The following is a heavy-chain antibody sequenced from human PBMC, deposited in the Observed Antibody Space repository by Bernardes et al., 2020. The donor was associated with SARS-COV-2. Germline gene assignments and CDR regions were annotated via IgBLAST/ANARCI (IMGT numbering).Heavy chain of an antibody. CDR2: FYSRCNT. J-gene: IGHJ6*02. CDR3: AGSSCGADCYIGGLRSWDYGMDV. D-gene: IGHD2-21*02. CDR1: GVSISSSCYY. V-gene: IGHV4-39*01. Sequence: SESLSLTCTVSGVSISSSCYYWGWLRQPPGQGLEWIGCFYSRCNTYYNPSLQIRLTKSTDTSKNQFSLRLSSVTAADTAVYYCAGSSCGADCYIGGLRSWDYGMDVWGQGTTVTVSS.